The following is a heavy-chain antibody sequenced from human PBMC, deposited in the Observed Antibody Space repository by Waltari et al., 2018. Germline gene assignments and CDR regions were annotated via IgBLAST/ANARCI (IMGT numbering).Heavy chain of an antibody. CDR1: GGSMRSSH. D-gene: IGHD3-22*01. V-gene: IGHV4-59*01. Sequence: HLQESGPGLVKTSETLSLTCTVSGGSMRSSHWSWIRQAPGKGLEWIGYVYYSGSTDYNPSLKSRVTMSVDSSKSQFSLNLTSVTAADTAVYYCASDSSGYNFPFDYWGQGILVTVSS. J-gene: IGHJ4*02. CDR3: ASDSSGYNFPFDY. CDR2: VYYSGST.